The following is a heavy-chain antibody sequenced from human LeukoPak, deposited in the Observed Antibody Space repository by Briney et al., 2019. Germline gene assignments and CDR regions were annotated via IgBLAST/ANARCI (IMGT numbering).Heavy chain of an antibody. D-gene: IGHD3-3*01. CDR1: GFTFSDYY. Sequence: KPGESLRLSCAASGFTFSDYYMSWIRQAPGKGLEWVSYISGSGSTIYYADSVKGRFTISRDNAKNSLYLQMNSLRAEDTAVYYCASPEDFWSGFDYWGQGTLVTVSS. CDR2: ISGSGSTI. J-gene: IGHJ4*02. V-gene: IGHV3-11*04. CDR3: ASPEDFWSGFDY.